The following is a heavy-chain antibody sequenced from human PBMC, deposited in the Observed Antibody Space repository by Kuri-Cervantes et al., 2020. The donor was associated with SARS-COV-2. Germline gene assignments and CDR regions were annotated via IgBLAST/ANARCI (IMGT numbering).Heavy chain of an antibody. J-gene: IGHJ4*02. D-gene: IGHD3-22*01. CDR3: ARGCDSIGYYYDFDY. CDR1: GYTFTSYD. CDR2: MNPNSGNT. V-gene: IGHV1-8*01. Sequence: ASVTVSCKASGYTFTSYDINWVRQATGQGLEWMGWMNPNSGNTGYAQKFQGRVTMTRNTSISKAYMEPSSLGSGDTAVYYCARGCDSIGYYYDFDYWGQGTLVTVSS.